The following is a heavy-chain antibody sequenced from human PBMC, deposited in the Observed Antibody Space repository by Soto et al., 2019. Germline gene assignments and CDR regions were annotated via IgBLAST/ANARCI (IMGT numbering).Heavy chain of an antibody. V-gene: IGHV4-30-4*01. D-gene: IGHD5-12*01. CDR3: ARAPGYSGYDLPYYYYGMDV. CDR2: IYYSGST. J-gene: IGHJ6*02. Sequence: QVQLQESGPGLVKPSQTLSLTCTVSGGSISSGDYYWGWIRQPPGQGLEWIGYIYYSGSTYYNPSLKSLVTISVDTCKILFSLKLSSVTAADTAVYYCARAPGYSGYDLPYYYYGMDVWGQGTTVTVSS. CDR1: GGSISSGDYY.